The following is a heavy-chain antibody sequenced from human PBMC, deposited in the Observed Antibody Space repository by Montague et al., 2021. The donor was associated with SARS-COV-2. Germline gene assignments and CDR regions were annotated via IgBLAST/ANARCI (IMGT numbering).Heavy chain of an antibody. CDR1: GFSLSTSGVG. J-gene: IGHJ2*01. D-gene: IGHD3-9*01. V-gene: IGHV2-5*02. CDR2: XYWDDDK. Sequence: PALVKPTQTLTLTCTFSGFSLSTSGVGVGWIRQPPGKALEWLALXYWDDDKRYSPSLKSRLTTTTDTSKNQVVLTMTNMDPVDTATYYCAHKTGLRYFDWLFQTNPTGGYFDLWGRGTLVTVSS. CDR3: AHKTGLRYFDWLFQTNPTGGYFDL.